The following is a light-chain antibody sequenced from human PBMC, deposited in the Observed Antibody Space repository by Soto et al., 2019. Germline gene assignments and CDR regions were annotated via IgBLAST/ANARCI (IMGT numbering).Light chain of an antibody. CDR2: TAS. CDR1: QDISTW. V-gene: IGKV1-12*01. CDR3: QQADSFPIT. J-gene: IGKJ5*01. Sequence: DIQMTQSPSSVSASVGDRVTITCRASQDISTWLAWYQQKPGKAPRLLIYTASSLHSGVPSRFSGSGSGTDFTLTISSLQPEDFATYYCQQADSFPITFGQGTRLEIK.